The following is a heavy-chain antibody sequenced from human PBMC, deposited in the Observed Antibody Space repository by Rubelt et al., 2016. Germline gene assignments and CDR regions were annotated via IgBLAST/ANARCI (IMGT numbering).Heavy chain of an antibody. CDR3: ARGSYDSSEPLSV. CDR2: IYYSGST. Sequence: QVQLQESGPGLVKPSETLSLTCTVSGYSISSGYYWSWIRQHPGKGLEWIGYIYYSGSTYYNPSLKSLVTISVDTSKNQFSLKLSSVTAADTAVYYCARGSYDSSEPLSVWGQGTMVTVSS. D-gene: IGHD3-22*01. J-gene: IGHJ3*01. CDR1: GYSISSGYY. V-gene: IGHV4-31*01.